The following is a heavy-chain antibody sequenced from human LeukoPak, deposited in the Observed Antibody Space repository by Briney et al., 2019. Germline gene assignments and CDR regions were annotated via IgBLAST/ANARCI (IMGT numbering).Heavy chain of an antibody. CDR3: ARDHSGYYTPVDY. CDR1: GFTFSGYP. J-gene: IGHJ4*02. Sequence: GKSLRLSCAASGFTFSGYPIHWVRQAPGKGLEWVAVISYDGSNKYYADSVKGRFTISRDNSKNTLYLQMNSLRAEDTAVYYCARDHSGYYTPVDYWGQGTLVTVSS. D-gene: IGHD3-22*01. CDR2: ISYDGSNK. V-gene: IGHV3-30-3*01.